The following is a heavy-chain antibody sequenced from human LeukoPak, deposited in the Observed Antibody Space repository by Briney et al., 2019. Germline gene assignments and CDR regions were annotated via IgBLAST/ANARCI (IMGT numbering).Heavy chain of an antibody. V-gene: IGHV4-34*01. CDR2: INHSGST. J-gene: IGHJ4*02. Sequence: SETLSLTCAVYGGSFSGYYWSWIRQPPGKGREWIGEINHSGSTNYNPSLKSRVTISVDTSKNQFSLKLSSVTAADTAVYYCARRRYSNSFDYWGQGTLVTVSS. D-gene: IGHD4-11*01. CDR1: GGSFSGYY. CDR3: ARRRYSNSFDY.